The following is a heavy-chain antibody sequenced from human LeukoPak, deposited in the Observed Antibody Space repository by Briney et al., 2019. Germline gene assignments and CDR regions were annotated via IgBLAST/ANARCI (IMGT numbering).Heavy chain of an antibody. D-gene: IGHD3-16*01. CDR2: VSTSGTT. Sequence: SETLSLTCTVSGGSISTYYWSWIRQPPGKGLEWIGCVSTSGTTNYNPSLASRVTMSLDPSKTQISLKVTSVTAADTAVYYCARSELWWFDPWGQGTLVSVSS. CDR3: ARSELWWFDP. J-gene: IGHJ5*02. V-gene: IGHV4-4*08. CDR1: GGSISTYY.